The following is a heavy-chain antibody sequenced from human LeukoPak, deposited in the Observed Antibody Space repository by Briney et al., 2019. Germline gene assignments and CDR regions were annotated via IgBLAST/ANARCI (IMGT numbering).Heavy chain of an antibody. CDR2: FYYVGST. CDR1: GGSINNYY. J-gene: IGHJ3*02. D-gene: IGHD4-23*01. CDR3: ATNYDGVLNDAFDI. V-gene: IGHV4-59*08. Sequence: SDTLSLTCTVSGGSINNYYWSWLRQPPGRGLEWIGYFYYVGSTNSNPSLKSRVTISMDTSKSQVSLKLTSVTAADTAVYYCATNYDGVLNDAFDIWGQGIMVAVSS.